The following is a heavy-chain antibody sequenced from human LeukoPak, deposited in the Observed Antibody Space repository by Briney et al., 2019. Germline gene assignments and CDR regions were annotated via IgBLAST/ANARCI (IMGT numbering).Heavy chain of an antibody. D-gene: IGHD5/OR15-5a*01. CDR2: IYYSGST. J-gene: IGHJ6*03. Sequence: SETLSLTCTVSGGSISSSSYYWGWIRQPPGKGLEWIWSIYYSGSTYYNPSLKSRVTISVDTSKNQFSLKLSSVTAADTAVYYCARVSGYYYYYYMDVWGKGTSVTVSS. CDR1: GGSISSSSYY. V-gene: IGHV4-39*01. CDR3: ARVSGYYYYYYMDV.